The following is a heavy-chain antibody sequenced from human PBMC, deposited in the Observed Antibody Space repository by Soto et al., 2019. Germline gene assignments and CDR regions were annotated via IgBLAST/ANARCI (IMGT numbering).Heavy chain of an antibody. J-gene: IGHJ4*02. CDR2: IIPIFGTA. Sequence: ASVNVSCKASGGTFSSYAISWVRQAPGQGLEWMGGIIPIFGTANYAQKFQGRVTITADESTSTAYMELSSLRSEDTAVYYCAREGYSSSWHPRLLFDYWGKGTLVAVSS. CDR3: AREGYSSSWHPRLLFDY. V-gene: IGHV1-69*13. D-gene: IGHD6-13*01. CDR1: GGTFSSYA.